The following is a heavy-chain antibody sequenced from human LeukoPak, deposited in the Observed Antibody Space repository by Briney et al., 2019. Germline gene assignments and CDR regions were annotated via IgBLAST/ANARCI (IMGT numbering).Heavy chain of an antibody. D-gene: IGHD6-19*01. CDR3: AGAGIAVAGNAEYFQH. CDR2: IDPSDSYT. Sequence: GGSLQISCKGSGSSFTSYWISGVRQVPGKGLEWMGRIDPSDSYTNYSPSFQGHVTISADKSISTAYLQWSSLKASDTAMYYCAGAGIAVAGNAEYFQHWGQGTLVTVSS. J-gene: IGHJ1*01. CDR1: GSSFTSYW. V-gene: IGHV5-10-1*01.